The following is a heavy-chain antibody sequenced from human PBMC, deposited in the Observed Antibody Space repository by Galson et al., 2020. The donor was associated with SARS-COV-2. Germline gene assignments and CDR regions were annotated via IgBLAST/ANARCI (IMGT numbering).Heavy chain of an antibody. V-gene: IGHV3-23*01. CDR3: ARRRGGGTFDI. J-gene: IGHJ3*02. Sequence: TGGSLRLSCAASGFTFSTYAINWVRLAPGKGLKWFSAFSRSGDSTYYPDSVKGRFTISRDNSKNTLYLQMNSPRAEDTAAYYCARRRGGGTFDIWGQGTMVTVSS. CDR2: FSRSGDST. CDR1: GFTFSTYA. D-gene: IGHD2-15*01.